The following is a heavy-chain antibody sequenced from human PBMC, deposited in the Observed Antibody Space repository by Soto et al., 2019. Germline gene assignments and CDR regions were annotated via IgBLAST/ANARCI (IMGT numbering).Heavy chain of an antibody. CDR3: ARQDYSSGYDY. D-gene: IGHD6-19*01. CDR1: GGSISSYY. Sequence: PSETLSLTCTVSGGSISSYYWSRIRQPPGKGLEWIGYIYYSGSTNYNPSLKSRVTISVDTSKNQFSLKLSSVTAADTAVYYCARQDYSSGYDYWGQGTLVTVSS. J-gene: IGHJ4*02. CDR2: IYYSGST. V-gene: IGHV4-59*08.